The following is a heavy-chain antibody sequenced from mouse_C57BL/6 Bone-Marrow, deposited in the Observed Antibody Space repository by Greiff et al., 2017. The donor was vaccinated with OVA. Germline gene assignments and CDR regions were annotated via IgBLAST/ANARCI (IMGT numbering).Heavy chain of an antibody. CDR1: GFSLTSYG. CDR3: AKNTGLLQAMDY. CDR2: IWSGGST. V-gene: IGHV2-5*01. J-gene: IGHJ4*01. D-gene: IGHD2-3*01. Sequence: QVQLKESGPGLVQPSPSLSISCTASGFSLTSYGVHWVRQSPGQGLEWLGVIWSGGSTDYNAAFMSRLSITKDNSKSQVFFKMNSLQADDTAIYYCAKNTGLLQAMDYWGQGTSVTVSS.